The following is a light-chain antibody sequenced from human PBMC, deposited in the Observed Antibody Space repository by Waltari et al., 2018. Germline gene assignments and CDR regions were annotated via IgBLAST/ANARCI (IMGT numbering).Light chain of an antibody. CDR2: GAS. CDR1: QSVSTY. J-gene: IGKJ2*01. Sequence: EIVLTQSPATLSLSPGERATLSCRASQSVSTYLAWYQLKPGQAPRLLIYGASNRATAIPARFSGSASGTDFTLTINSLEPEDFAVYYCLQSSNWYTFGQGTKLEIK. CDR3: LQSSNWYT. V-gene: IGKV3-11*01.